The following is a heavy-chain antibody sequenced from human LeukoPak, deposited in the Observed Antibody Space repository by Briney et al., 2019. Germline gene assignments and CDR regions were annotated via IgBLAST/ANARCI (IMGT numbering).Heavy chain of an antibody. D-gene: IGHD1-26*01. V-gene: IGHV4-59*08. CDR1: GGSISRYY. J-gene: IGHJ4*02. CDR2: ISYSGST. CDR3: ARHSGSYYDNYDY. Sequence: SETLSLTCTVSGGSISRYYWSRIRQPPGKGLEWIGYISYSGSTNYNPSLKSRVTISVDTSKNQFSLKLNSMTATDTAVYYCARHSGSYYDNYDYWGQGTLVTVSS.